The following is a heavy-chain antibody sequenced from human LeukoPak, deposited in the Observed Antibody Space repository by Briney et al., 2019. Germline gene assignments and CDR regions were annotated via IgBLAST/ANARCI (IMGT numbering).Heavy chain of an antibody. CDR2: ISTFNGFT. Sequence: ASVKVSCKASGGTFSSYAISWVRQAPGQGLEWMGWISTFNGFTNYAQNLQGRVTMTADTSTSTAYMDLRTLTSDDTAVYYCARDPTPLYCSGGSCYPRPRNWFDPWGQGTLVTVSS. CDR3: ARDPTPLYCSGGSCYPRPRNWFDP. CDR1: GGTFSSYA. D-gene: IGHD2-15*01. V-gene: IGHV1-18*01. J-gene: IGHJ5*02.